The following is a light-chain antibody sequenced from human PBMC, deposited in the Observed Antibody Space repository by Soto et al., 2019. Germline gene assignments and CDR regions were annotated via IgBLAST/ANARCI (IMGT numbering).Light chain of an antibody. J-gene: IGLJ2*01. CDR1: SSDVGGYNY. CDR2: EVS. V-gene: IGLV2-14*01. CDR3: SSYTTYNTLV. Sequence: QSVLTQPASGSESPGQSITISCTGTSSDVGGYNYVSWYQQYPGKAPKLMIYEVSNRPSGVSIRFSGSKSGNTASLTISGLQAEDEADYYCSSYTTYNTLVFGGGTKLTVL.